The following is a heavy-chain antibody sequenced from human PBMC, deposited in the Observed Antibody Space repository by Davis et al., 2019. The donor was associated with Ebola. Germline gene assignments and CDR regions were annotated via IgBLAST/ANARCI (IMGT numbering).Heavy chain of an antibody. D-gene: IGHD4-17*01. CDR1: GFNFGDYA. CDR2: IRSKTYGGRR. Sequence: PGGSLRLSCTTSGFNFGDYAVTWFRQAPGKGLEWVGSIRSKTYGGRREYAASVRGRFTISRDDSKSIAYLQMDSLKTEDTALYYCGRDLSGNGDYVTVWGQGTLVTVSS. CDR3: GRDLSGNGDYVTV. V-gene: IGHV3-49*03. J-gene: IGHJ4*02.